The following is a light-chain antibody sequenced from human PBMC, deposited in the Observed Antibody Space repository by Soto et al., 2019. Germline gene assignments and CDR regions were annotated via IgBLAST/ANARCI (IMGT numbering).Light chain of an antibody. CDR3: QQYNNWHPIT. V-gene: IGKV3D-15*01. CDR2: GAS. J-gene: IGKJ5*01. CDR1: QSVSSK. Sequence: ETVMTQSPATLSVSPGERSTLSCMASQSVSSKLAWYQQKPCQAPRLLIYGASTRATGIPARFTGSGSGTEFTLSISSLQYEDSAVYYCQQYNNWHPITFGQGTRLEIK.